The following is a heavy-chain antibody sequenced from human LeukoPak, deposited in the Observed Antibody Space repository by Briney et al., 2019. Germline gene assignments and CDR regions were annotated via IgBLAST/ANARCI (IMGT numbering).Heavy chain of an antibody. CDR2: IKQDGSEK. D-gene: IGHD1-1*01. CDR3: ARDTRGYYYYYMDV. J-gene: IGHJ6*03. Sequence: GGSLRLSCAASGFTFSSYWMSWVRQAPGKGLEWVANIKQDGSEKYYVDSVKGRFTISRDNAKNSLYLQMNSLRAEDTAVYYCARDTRGYYYYYMDVWGKGTTVTVSS. V-gene: IGHV3-7*01. CDR1: GFTFSSYW.